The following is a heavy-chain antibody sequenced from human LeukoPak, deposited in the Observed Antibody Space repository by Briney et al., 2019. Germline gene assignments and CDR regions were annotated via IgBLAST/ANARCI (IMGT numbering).Heavy chain of an antibody. J-gene: IGHJ2*01. CDR2: IKQDGSEK. D-gene: IGHD3-3*01. Sequence: GGSLRLSCAASGFTFSNYWMSWVRQVPGKGLEWVANIKQDGSEKYYVPSVRGRFTISRDNGKKSLYLQMNSLRAEDTAVYYCARQGAIFGVDRYWYFDLWGRGTLVTVSS. CDR3: ARQGAIFGVDRYWYFDL. V-gene: IGHV3-7*02. CDR1: GFTFSNYW.